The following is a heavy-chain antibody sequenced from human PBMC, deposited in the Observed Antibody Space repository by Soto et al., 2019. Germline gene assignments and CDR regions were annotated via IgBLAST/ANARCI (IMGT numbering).Heavy chain of an antibody. CDR1: GFTVTNYF. D-gene: IGHD2-2*01. CDR2: IYPGNSDT. Sequence: GESLNISCKASGFTVTNYFIGWVRQMPGKGLEWMGIIYPGNSDTRYSPSFQGQVTISADKSITTAYLQWSSLKASDSAMYYCARPTRTYQSVFDYWGQGTLVTVSS. V-gene: IGHV5-51*01. J-gene: IGHJ4*02. CDR3: ARPTRTYQSVFDY.